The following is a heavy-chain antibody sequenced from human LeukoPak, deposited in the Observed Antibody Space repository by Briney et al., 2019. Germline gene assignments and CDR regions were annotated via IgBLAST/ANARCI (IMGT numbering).Heavy chain of an antibody. V-gene: IGHV4-59*01. CDR3: ARTPGYSSSWYLGYYYYMDV. Sequence: PSETLSLTYTVSGGSISSYYWSWIRQPPGKGLEWIGYIYYSGSTNYNPSLKSRVTISVDTSKNQFSLKLSSVTAADTAVYYCARTPGYSSSWYLGYYYYMDVWGKGTTVTVSS. J-gene: IGHJ6*03. D-gene: IGHD6-13*01. CDR2: IYYSGST. CDR1: GGSISSYY.